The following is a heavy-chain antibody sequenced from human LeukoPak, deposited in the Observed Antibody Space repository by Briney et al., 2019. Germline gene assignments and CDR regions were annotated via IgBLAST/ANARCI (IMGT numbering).Heavy chain of an antibody. CDR3: ARDGDYYDSSGYDY. CDR2: ISYDGSNK. V-gene: IGHV3-30*04. D-gene: IGHD3-22*01. CDR1: GFTFSSYA. Sequence: PAGGSLRLSCAASGFTFSSYAMHWVRQAPGKGLEWVAVISYDGSNKYYADSVKGRFTISRDNSKNTLYLQMNSLRAEDTAVYYCARDGDYYDSSGYDYWGQGTLVTVSS. J-gene: IGHJ4*02.